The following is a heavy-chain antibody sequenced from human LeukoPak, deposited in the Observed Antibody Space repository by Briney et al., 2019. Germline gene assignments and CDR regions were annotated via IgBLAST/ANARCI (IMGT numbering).Heavy chain of an antibody. CDR2: IYSDGRT. D-gene: IGHD3-22*01. J-gene: IGHJ3*02. Sequence: CLRLSSAASGFTVSNKYMTCVRQAPGKGQEWVSLIYSDGRTYYANSVKGRCTISRDNSKNTLYLQMNSLRVEDTAVYYCARGLFLSGYLDAFDIWGQGTVVTVSS. CDR1: GFTVSNKY. CDR3: ARGLFLSGYLDAFDI. V-gene: IGHV3-53*01.